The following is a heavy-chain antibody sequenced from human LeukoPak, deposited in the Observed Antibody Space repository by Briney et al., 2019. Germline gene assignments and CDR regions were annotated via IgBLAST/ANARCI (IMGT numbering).Heavy chain of an antibody. CDR1: GLTFRRYG. D-gene: IGHD6-13*01. J-gene: IGHJ4*02. Sequence: PGGSLRLSCAASGLTFRRYGMTWVRQAPGKGLEWVSAISGSGGSTYYGDSVKGRFTISRDNSKNTLYLQMNSLRTEDTAVYYCVRLTAAGRRTDFDYWGQGTLVTVSS. CDR3: VRLTAAGRRTDFDY. CDR2: ISGSGGST. V-gene: IGHV3-23*01.